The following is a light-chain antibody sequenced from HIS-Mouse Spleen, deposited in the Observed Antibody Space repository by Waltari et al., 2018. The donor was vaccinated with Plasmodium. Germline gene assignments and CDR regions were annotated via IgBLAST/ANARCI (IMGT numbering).Light chain of an antibody. Sequence: EIVMTQSPATLSVSPGERATLSCRASQSVSSNLAWYQQKPGQAPRLLIYGASTRATGIPARFSGSVSWTEFTLTISSLQSEDFAVYYCQQYNNWSFTFGPGTKVDIK. J-gene: IGKJ3*01. V-gene: IGKV3-15*01. CDR3: QQYNNWSFT. CDR2: GAS. CDR1: QSVSSN.